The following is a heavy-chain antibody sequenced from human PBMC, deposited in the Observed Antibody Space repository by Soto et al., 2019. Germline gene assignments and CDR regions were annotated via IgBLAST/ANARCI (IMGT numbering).Heavy chain of an antibody. CDR3: ARVDDSGAYLLLAFDI. Sequence: GGSLRLSCAASGFTFSDYYMSWIRQAPGKGLEWVSYISSSGSTIYYADSVKGRFTISRDNAKNSLYLQMNSLRAEDTAVYYCARVDDSGAYLLLAFDIWGQGTMVTVSS. V-gene: IGHV3-11*01. J-gene: IGHJ3*02. D-gene: IGHD4-17*01. CDR1: GFTFSDYY. CDR2: ISSSGSTI.